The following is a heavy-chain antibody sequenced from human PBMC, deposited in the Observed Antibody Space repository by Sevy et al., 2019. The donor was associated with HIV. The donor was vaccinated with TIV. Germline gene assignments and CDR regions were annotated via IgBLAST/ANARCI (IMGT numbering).Heavy chain of an antibody. J-gene: IGHJ6*02. V-gene: IGHV3-21*01. CDR1: GFTFSIYN. D-gene: IGHD2-21*01. CDR2: ISSSSRYI. Sequence: GGSLRLSCAASGFTFSIYNMNWVRQAPGTGLEWVSSISSSSRYIYYADSVKGRFTFSRDNSKNSLYLQMNSLRADDTALYYCARGLDYYYTMDVWGQGTPVTVSS. CDR3: ARGLDYYYTMDV.